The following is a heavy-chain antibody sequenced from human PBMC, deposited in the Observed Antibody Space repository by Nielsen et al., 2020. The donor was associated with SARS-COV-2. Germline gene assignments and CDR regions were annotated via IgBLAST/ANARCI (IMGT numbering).Heavy chain of an antibody. V-gene: IGHV4-39*07. CDR2: IYYSGST. J-gene: IGHJ5*02. D-gene: IGHD3-10*01. Sequence: WIRQPPGKGLEWIGSIYYSGSTYYNPSLKSRVTISVDTSKNQFSLKLSSVTAADTAVYYCARGLLTMGATDWFDPWGQGTLVTVSS. CDR3: ARGLLTMGATDWFDP.